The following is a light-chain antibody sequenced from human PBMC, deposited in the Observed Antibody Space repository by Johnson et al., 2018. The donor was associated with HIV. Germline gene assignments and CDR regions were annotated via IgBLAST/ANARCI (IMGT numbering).Light chain of an antibody. CDR3: AAWDDSLSVV. CDR2: RNN. V-gene: IGLV1-47*01. Sequence: QSVLTQPPSVSAAPGQKVTISCSGSSSNIGNNYVSWYQQLPGTAPKLLIYRNNQRPSGVPDRFSGSKSGTSASLAISGLQAEDEADYYCAAWDDSLSVVFGTGTKVTVL. J-gene: IGLJ1*01. CDR1: SSNIGNNY.